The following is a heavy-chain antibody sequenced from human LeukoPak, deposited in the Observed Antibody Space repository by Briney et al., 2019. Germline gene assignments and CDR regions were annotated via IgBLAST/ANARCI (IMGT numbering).Heavy chain of an antibody. CDR1: GFTLSSYS. D-gene: IGHD3-10*01. CDR3: ARALNYYGSGSYYFDY. J-gene: IGHJ4*02. V-gene: IGHV3-21*04. CDR2: ISTSSIYI. Sequence: GGSLRLSCAASGFTLSSYSMNWVRQAPGKGLEWVSSISTSSIYIYYADSVKGRFTISRDNAKNSLYLQMNSLRAEDTALYYCARALNYYGSGSYYFDYWGQGTLVTVSS.